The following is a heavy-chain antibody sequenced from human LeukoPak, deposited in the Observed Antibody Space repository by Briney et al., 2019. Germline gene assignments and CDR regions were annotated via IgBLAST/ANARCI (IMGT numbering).Heavy chain of an antibody. CDR3: ARDKIVGATYFDY. CDR2: IIPIFGTA. CDR1: GGTFSSYA. D-gene: IGHD1-26*01. V-gene: IGHV1-69*13. J-gene: IGHJ4*02. Sequence: SVKVSCKASGGTFSSYAISWVRQAPGQGLEWMGGIIPIFGTANYAQKFQGRVTITADESTSTAYMELSSLRAEDTAVYYCARDKIVGATYFDYWGQGILVTVSS.